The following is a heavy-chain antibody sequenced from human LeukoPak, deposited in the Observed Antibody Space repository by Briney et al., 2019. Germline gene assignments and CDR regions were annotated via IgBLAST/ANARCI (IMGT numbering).Heavy chain of an antibody. CDR1: GGSISTSNYY. V-gene: IGHV4-39*07. CDR3: ARDNGDYHLDY. J-gene: IGHJ4*02. CDR2: IFYSGST. Sequence: PSETLSLTCTVSGGSISTSNYYWGWIRQPPGKGLEWIGNIFYSGSTYYSPSLRSRVTISLDTSRNQFSLKLNSVTAAATAVYCWARDNGDYHLDYWGQGTLVTVSS. D-gene: IGHD4-17*01.